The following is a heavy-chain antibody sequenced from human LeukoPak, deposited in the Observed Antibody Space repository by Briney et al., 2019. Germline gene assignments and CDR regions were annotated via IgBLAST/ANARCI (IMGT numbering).Heavy chain of an antibody. V-gene: IGHV3-66*01. Sequence: GGSLRPSCAASGFTVSSNYMSWVRQAPGKGLEWVSVIYSGGSTYYADSVKGRFTISRDNSKNTLYLQMNSLRAEDTAVYYCARDMYLWGMDVWGQGTTVTVSS. CDR2: IYSGGST. CDR3: ARDMYLWGMDV. D-gene: IGHD2-2*01. J-gene: IGHJ6*02. CDR1: GFTVSSNY.